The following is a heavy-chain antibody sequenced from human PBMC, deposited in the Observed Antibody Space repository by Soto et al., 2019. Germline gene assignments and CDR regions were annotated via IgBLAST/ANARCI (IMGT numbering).Heavy chain of an antibody. CDR3: ARIAMPARPRWYNWFDP. CDR1: GYTFNDYE. CDR2: MNPNSGET. Sequence: QEQLVQSAAEVKKPGASVKVSCMTSGYTFNDYEINWVRQATGQGLEWIGWMNPNSGETGYAQRLQVRVTMTTSSSLSTAYLELSSLTSDDTAVYYCARIAMPARPRWYNWFDPWGQGTLVTVSS. D-gene: IGHD2-2*01. V-gene: IGHV1-8*02. J-gene: IGHJ5*02.